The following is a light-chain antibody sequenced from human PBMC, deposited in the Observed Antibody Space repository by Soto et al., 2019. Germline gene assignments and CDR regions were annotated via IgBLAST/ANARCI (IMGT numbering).Light chain of an antibody. V-gene: IGKV3-20*01. CDR3: QQYGSSPWT. Sequence: DIVLTQSPGTLSLSPGESAALSCRASQSVSSNYLAWYRQKPGQAPRLLIYGISSRAADIPERFSGSGSGTDFTLTITRLEPEDSAVYYYQQYGSSPWTFGQGTRVEI. CDR2: GIS. CDR1: QSVSSNY. J-gene: IGKJ1*01.